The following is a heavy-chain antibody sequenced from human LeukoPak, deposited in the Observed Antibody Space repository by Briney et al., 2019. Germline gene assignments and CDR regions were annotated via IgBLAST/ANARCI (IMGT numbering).Heavy chain of an antibody. Sequence: GGSLRLSCAASGFTFSSYGMHWVRQAPGKGLEWVSVIYSGGSTYYADSVKGRFTISRDNSKNTLYLQMNSLRAEDTAVYYCARTDYGDYADAFDIWGQGTMVTVSS. J-gene: IGHJ3*02. D-gene: IGHD4-17*01. CDR2: IYSGGST. CDR1: GFTFSSYG. V-gene: IGHV3-NL1*01. CDR3: ARTDYGDYADAFDI.